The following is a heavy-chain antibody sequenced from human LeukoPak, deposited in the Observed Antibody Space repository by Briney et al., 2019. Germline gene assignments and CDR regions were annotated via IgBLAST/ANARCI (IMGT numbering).Heavy chain of an antibody. CDR2: IDEDGGEK. CDR3: APEPSDDVES. J-gene: IGHJ4*02. D-gene: IGHD5-24*01. V-gene: IGHV3-7*01. CDR1: GFTFGSYW. Sequence: GGSLRLSCAASGFTFGSYWMSWVRQAPGKGLEWVANIDEDGGEKNYVDSVKGRFTISRDNAKNSWYLQMNSLRTEDTAMYYCAPEPSDDVESWGQGILVTVSS.